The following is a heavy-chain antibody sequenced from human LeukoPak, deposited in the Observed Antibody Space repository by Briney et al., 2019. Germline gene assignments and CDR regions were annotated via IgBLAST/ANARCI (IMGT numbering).Heavy chain of an antibody. Sequence: YDSGSTNYNPSLKSRVTISVDTSKNQFSLKLSSVTAADTAVYYCARVGGTNYYYYGMDVWGQGTTVTVSS. D-gene: IGHD1-1*01. J-gene: IGHJ6*02. CDR2: YDSGST. V-gene: IGHV4-59*01. CDR3: ARVGGTNYYYYGMDV.